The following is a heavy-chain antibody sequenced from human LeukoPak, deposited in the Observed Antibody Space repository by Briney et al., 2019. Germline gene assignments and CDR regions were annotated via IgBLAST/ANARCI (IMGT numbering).Heavy chain of an antibody. V-gene: IGHV4-59*01. D-gene: IGHD3-10*01. Sequence: SETLSLTCTVSGGSISSYYWSWIRQPPGKGLEWIGYIYYSGSTNYNPSLKSRVTISVDTSKNQFSLKLSPVTAADTAVYYCARGRRFGELSYNWFDPWGQGTLVTVSS. J-gene: IGHJ5*02. CDR3: ARGRRFGELSYNWFDP. CDR1: GGSISSYY. CDR2: IYYSGST.